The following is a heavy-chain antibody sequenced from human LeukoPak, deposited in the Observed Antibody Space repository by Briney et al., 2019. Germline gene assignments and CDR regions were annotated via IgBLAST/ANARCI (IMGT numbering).Heavy chain of an antibody. CDR1: GGSISSYY. D-gene: IGHD3-10*01. Sequence: SETLSLTCTVSGGSISSYYWSWIRQPPGKGLEWIGYIYTSGSTNYNPSLKSRVTISVDTSKNQFSLKLSSVTAADTAVYYCARHQVRGYYGSGRISWFDPWGQGTLVTVSS. J-gene: IGHJ5*02. CDR2: IYTSGST. CDR3: ARHQVRGYYGSGRISWFDP. V-gene: IGHV4-4*09.